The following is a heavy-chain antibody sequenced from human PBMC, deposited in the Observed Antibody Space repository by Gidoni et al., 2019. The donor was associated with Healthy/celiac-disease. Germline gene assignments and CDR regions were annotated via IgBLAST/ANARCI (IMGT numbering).Heavy chain of an antibody. V-gene: IGHV1-46*03. CDR1: GYTFTSYY. J-gene: IGHJ3*02. CDR3: ARATMGYCSSTSCYDRAFDI. Sequence: QVQLVQSGAEVKKPGASVKVSCKASGYTFTSYYMPWVRQAPGQGLEWMGIINPSGGSTSYAQKFQGRVTMTRDTSTSTVYMELSSLRSEDTAVYYCARATMGYCSSTSCYDRAFDIWGQGTMVTVSS. D-gene: IGHD2-2*01. CDR2: INPSGGST.